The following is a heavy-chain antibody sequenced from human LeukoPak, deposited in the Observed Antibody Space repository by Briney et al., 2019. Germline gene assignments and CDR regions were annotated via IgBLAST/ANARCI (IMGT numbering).Heavy chain of an antibody. CDR2: MNPNSGNT. CDR1: GYTFTSYD. CDR3: ARDGLPGYSGYVALGY. D-gene: IGHD5-12*01. V-gene: IGHV1-8*01. Sequence: ASVKVSCKASGYTFTSYDINWVRQATGQGLEWMGWMNPNSGNTGYAQKFQGRVTMTRNTSISTAYMELSSLRSEDTAVYYCARDGLPGYSGYVALGYWGQGTLVTVSS. J-gene: IGHJ4*02.